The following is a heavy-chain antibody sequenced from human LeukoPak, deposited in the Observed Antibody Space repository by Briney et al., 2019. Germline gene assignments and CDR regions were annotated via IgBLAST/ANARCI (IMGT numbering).Heavy chain of an antibody. J-gene: IGHJ4*02. D-gene: IGHD1-26*01. CDR3: ARGYSGSYYEFDY. V-gene: IGHV4-59*08. CDR1: GGSFSGYY. CDR2: IYYSGST. Sequence: PSETLSLTCAVYGGSFSGYYWSWIRQPPGKGLEWIGYIYYSGSTNYNPSLKSRVTISVDTSKNQFSLKLSSVTAADTAVYYCARGYSGSYYEFDYWGQGTLVTVSS.